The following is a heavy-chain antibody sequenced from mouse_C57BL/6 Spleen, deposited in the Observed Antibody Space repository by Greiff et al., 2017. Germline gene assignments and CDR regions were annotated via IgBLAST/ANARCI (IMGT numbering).Heavy chain of an antibody. Sequence: VQLQQSGPELVKPGASVKISCTASGYSFTSYYIHWVKQRPGQGLEWIGWIYPGSGNTKYNEKFKGKATLTADTSSSTADMQLSSLTSADSAVYYCATNWGGAWFAYWGQGTLVTVSA. CDR1: GYSFTSYY. D-gene: IGHD4-1*01. V-gene: IGHV1-66*01. J-gene: IGHJ3*01. CDR3: ATNWGGAWFAY. CDR2: IYPGSGNT.